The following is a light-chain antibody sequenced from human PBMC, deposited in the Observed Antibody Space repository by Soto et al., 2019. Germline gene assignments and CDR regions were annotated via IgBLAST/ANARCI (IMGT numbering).Light chain of an antibody. V-gene: IGKV1-39*01. CDR1: QSISTY. J-gene: IGKJ2*01. Sequence: DIQMTQSPSSLSASVGDRVTITCRASQSISTYLNWYQQRPGKAPKLLIYAASNLQSGVPPGFSGSGSGTDFALTISSLQPEDSATYYCQQSYSIPYTFGQGTKLEIE. CDR2: AAS. CDR3: QQSYSIPYT.